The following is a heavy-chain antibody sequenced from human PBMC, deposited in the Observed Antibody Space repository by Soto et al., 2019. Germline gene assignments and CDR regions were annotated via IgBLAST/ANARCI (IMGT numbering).Heavy chain of an antibody. CDR3: ARASETSGYYVGSFDY. CDR2: IYPGDSDT. J-gene: IGHJ4*02. D-gene: IGHD3-22*01. CDR1: GYSFTGYW. V-gene: IGHV5-51*01. Sequence: GESLKISCRGSGYSFTGYWIAWVRQMPGKGLEYMGIIYPGDSDTRYSPSFQGQVTISVDKSINTAYLQWNSLEASDTALYYCARASETSGYYVGSFDYWGQGTLVTVSS.